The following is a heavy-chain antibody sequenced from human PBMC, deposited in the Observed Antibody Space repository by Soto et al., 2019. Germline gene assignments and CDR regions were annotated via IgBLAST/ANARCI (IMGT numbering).Heavy chain of an antibody. CDR3: ARDRSRLRPYYYYGMDV. CDR2: IYSGGST. V-gene: IGHV3-53*01. J-gene: IGHJ6*02. CDR1: GFTVSSNY. Sequence: EVQLVESGGGLIQPGGSLRLSCVASGFTVSSNYMSWVRQAPGKGLEWVSVIYSGGSTYYADSVKGRFTISRDNSKNTLYLQMNSLRAEDTAVYYCARDRSRLRPYYYYGMDVWGQGTTVTVSS. D-gene: IGHD5-18*01.